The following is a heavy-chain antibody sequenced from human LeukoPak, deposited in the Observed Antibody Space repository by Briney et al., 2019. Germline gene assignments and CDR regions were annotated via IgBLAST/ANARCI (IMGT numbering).Heavy chain of an antibody. J-gene: IGHJ4*02. CDR3: ARGGSEYSSSSTFYYFDY. V-gene: IGHV4-34*01. Sequence: SETLSLTCAVYGGSFSGYYWSWIRQPPGKGLEWIGEINHSGSTNYNPSLKSRVTISVDTSKNQFSLKLSSVTAADMAVYYCARGGSEYSSSSTFYYFDYWGQGTLVTVSS. D-gene: IGHD6-6*01. CDR2: INHSGST. CDR1: GGSFSGYY.